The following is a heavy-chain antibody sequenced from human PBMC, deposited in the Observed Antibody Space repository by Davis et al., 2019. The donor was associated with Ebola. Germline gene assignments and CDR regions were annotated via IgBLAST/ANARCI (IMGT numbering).Heavy chain of an antibody. D-gene: IGHD6-19*01. CDR2: IKEDGSEQ. CDR3: ARAPAGRWQWPGTACDQ. CDR1: GFTFSSRW. V-gene: IGHV3-7*04. J-gene: IGHJ5*02. Sequence: GESLKISCAASGFTFSSRWMSWVRQAPGKGLEWVANIKEDGSEQSYVDSVKGRFIISRDNAKNSLYLQMNSLRAEDTAVYYCARAPAGRWQWPGTACDQWGQGTLVTVSS.